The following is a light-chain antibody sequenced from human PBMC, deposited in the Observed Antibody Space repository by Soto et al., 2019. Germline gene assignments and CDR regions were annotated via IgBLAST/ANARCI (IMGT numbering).Light chain of an antibody. CDR2: ATS. J-gene: IGKJ4*01. CDR3: QKYNSAPLT. V-gene: IGKV1-27*01. CDR1: QGIAPY. Sequence: DVQMTQSPSSLSAFVGDRVTITCRASQGIAPYLAWFQQXXXXVPKLLIYATSTLQSGVPSRFSGXGXXXDFTLTINSLQPEDVGTYYCQKYNSAPLTFGGGTKVEIK.